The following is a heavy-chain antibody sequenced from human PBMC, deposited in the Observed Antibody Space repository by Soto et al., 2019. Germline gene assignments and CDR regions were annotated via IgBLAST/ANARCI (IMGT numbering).Heavy chain of an antibody. V-gene: IGHV3-30-3*01. CDR2: ISYDGSNK. CDR3: ASPAYSDSLGFDL. CDR1: VFTFSIYA. D-gene: IGHD3-22*01. J-gene: IGHJ2*01. Sequence: RGSLLLSCASSVFTFSIYAMHWVRQAPGKGLEWVAVISYDGSNKYYADSVKGRFTISRDNSKNTLYLQMNSLRAEDTAVYYCASPAYSDSLGFDLWGRGTMVTVSS.